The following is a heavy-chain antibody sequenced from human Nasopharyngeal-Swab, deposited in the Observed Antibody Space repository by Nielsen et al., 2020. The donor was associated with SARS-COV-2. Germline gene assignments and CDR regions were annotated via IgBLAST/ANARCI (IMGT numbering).Heavy chain of an antibody. D-gene: IGHD5-12*01. V-gene: IGHV1-2*06. Sequence: ASVKVSCKASGYTFTGYYMHWVRQAPGQGLEWMGRINPNSGGTNYAQKFQGRVTMTRDTSISTAYMELSRLRSDGTAVYYCARAKGDIVATIRVWGFDPWGQGTLVTVSS. CDR1: GYTFTGYY. J-gene: IGHJ5*02. CDR2: INPNSGGT. CDR3: ARAKGDIVATIRVWGFDP.